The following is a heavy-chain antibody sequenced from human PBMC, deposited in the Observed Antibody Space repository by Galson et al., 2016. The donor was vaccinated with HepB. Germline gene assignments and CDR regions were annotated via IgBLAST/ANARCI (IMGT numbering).Heavy chain of an antibody. CDR3: ARSAAAQHPFDY. CDR1: GDSVSSNSAV. J-gene: IGHJ4*02. V-gene: IGHV6-1*01. CDR2: TYYRSKWYS. D-gene: IGHD6-13*01. Sequence: CAISGDSVSSNSAVWSWIRQSPSRGLEWLGRTYYRSKWYSDYAVSVKSRITISPDTSKNQFSLQLNSVTPEDTAIYYCARSAAAQHPFDYWGQGTLVTVAS.